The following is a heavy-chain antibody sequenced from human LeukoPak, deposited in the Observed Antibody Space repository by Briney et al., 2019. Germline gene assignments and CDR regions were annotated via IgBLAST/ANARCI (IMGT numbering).Heavy chain of an antibody. CDR2: INAGNGNT. CDR3: ARVTAAGLGD. Sequence: ASVRVSCKASGDTFTSHAMHWVRQAPGQRLEWMGWINAGNGNTKYSQKFQGRVTITRDTSASTAYMELSSLRSEDTAVYYCARVTAAGLGDWGQGTLVTVSS. CDR1: GDTFTSHA. J-gene: IGHJ4*02. D-gene: IGHD6-13*01. V-gene: IGHV1-3*01.